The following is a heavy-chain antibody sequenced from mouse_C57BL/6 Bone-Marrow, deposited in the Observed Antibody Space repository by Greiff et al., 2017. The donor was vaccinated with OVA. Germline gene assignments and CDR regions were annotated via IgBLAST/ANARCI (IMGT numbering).Heavy chain of an antibody. CDR3: TQGDGYDEDFDY. V-gene: IGHV14-4*01. Sequence: EVQLQQSGAELVRPGASVKLSCTASGFNIKDDYMHWVKQRPEQGLEWIGWIDPENGDTEYASKFQGKATITAATSSNTAYLQLSSLTSEDTADYCGTQGDGYDEDFDYGGQGTTLTVSS. J-gene: IGHJ2*01. D-gene: IGHD2-2*01. CDR1: GFNIKDDY. CDR2: IDPENGDT.